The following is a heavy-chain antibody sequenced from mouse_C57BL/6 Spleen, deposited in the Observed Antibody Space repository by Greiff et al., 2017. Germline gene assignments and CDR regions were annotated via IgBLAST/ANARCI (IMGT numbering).Heavy chain of an antibody. CDR3: TRGGYSNYAMDY. Sequence: VHLQESGAELVRPGASVTLSCKASGYTFTDYEMHWVKQTPVHGLEWIGAIDPETGGTAYNQKFKGKAILTADKSSSTAYMELRSLTSEDSAVYYCTRGGYSNYAMDYWGQGTSVTVSS. CDR1: GYTFTDYE. D-gene: IGHD2-5*01. J-gene: IGHJ4*01. V-gene: IGHV1-15*01. CDR2: IDPETGGT.